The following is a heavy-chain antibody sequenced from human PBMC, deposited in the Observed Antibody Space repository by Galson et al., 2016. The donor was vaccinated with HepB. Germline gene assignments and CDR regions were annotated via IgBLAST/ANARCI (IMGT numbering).Heavy chain of an antibody. V-gene: IGHV1-69*10. Sequence: SVKVSCKVSGGTFRYSISWVRQAPGQGLEWMGGITPRLGTSNYAQKFQGRVTITADADRSTSIAYMELSSLRSEDTAVYYSARTFYYDSSGHYWSFEYWGQGTLVTVSS. J-gene: IGHJ4*02. CDR2: ITPRLGTS. CDR3: ARTFYYDSSGHYWSFEY. D-gene: IGHD3-22*01. CDR1: GGTFRYS.